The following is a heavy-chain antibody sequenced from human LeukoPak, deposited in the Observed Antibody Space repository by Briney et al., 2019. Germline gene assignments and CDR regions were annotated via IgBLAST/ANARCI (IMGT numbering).Heavy chain of an antibody. CDR1: GYTLTELS. CDR3: ANGIAVGPYGMDV. Sequence: ASVKVSCKASGYTLTELSMHWVRQAPGKGLEWMGCFYPEDGETIYAQKFQGRVTMTEDTSTDTAYMELSSLRSEDTAVYYGANGIAVGPYGMDVWGQGTTVTVSS. CDR2: FYPEDGET. D-gene: IGHD6-19*01. J-gene: IGHJ6*02. V-gene: IGHV1-24*01.